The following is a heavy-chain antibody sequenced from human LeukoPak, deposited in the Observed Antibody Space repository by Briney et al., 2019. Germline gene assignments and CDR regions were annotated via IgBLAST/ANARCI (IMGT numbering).Heavy chain of an antibody. J-gene: IGHJ4*02. V-gene: IGHV4-34*01. CDR1: GGSFSGYY. Sequence: SETLSRTCAVYGGSFSGYYWSWIRQPPGKGLEWIGEINHSGSTNYNPSLKSRVTISVDTSKNQFSLKLSSVTAADTAVYYCARESARSFDYWGQGTLVTVSS. CDR2: INHSGST. D-gene: IGHD6-6*01. CDR3: ARESARSFDY.